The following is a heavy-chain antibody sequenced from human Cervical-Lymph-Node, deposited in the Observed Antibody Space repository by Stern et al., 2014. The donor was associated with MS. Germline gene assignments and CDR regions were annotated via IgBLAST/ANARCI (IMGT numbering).Heavy chain of an antibody. CDR2: ISSYNGNT. V-gene: IGHV1-18*01. CDR1: GYTFTTPNYG. CDR3: ARERLRDFNDYHFDS. D-gene: IGHD4-11*01. J-gene: IGHJ4*02. Sequence: QLVQSGPEVRQPGASVRVSCKASGYTFTTPNYGIAWVREVPGRGLEWMGWISSYNGNTVYAQKLQDRVTMTTDTSTSTAYMELRSLRSDDTAFYYCARERLRDFNDYHFDSWGQGTLVTVSS.